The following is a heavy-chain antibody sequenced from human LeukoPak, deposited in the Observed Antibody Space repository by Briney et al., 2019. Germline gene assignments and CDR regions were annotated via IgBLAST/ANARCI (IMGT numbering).Heavy chain of an antibody. Sequence: ASETLSLTCTVSGGSISSYYWSWIRQPPGKGLEWIGYIYTSGSTNFNPSLKSRVTISVDTSKNQFSLKLSSVTAADTAVYYCARGFANFDYWGQGTLVTVSS. CDR1: GGSISSYY. V-gene: IGHV4-4*09. CDR2: IYTSGST. CDR3: ARGFANFDY. J-gene: IGHJ4*02.